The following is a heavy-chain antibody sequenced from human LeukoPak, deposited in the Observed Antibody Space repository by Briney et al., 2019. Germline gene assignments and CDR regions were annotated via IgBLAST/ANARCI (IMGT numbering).Heavy chain of an antibody. D-gene: IGHD6-19*01. Sequence: GRSLRLSCAASGFNFDDYAMHWVRQAPGKGLEGVSGISWNGGSIGYLDSVMGRFTISRDNAKNSLHLQMNSLRTEDTALYYCAKDVGSSGWTDSEYFQHWGQGTLVTVSS. CDR1: GFNFDDYA. CDR3: AKDVGSSGWTDSEYFQH. V-gene: IGHV3-9*01. J-gene: IGHJ1*01. CDR2: ISWNGGSI.